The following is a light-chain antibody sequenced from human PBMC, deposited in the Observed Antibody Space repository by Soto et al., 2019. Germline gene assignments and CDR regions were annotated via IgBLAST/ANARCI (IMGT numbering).Light chain of an antibody. CDR3: HQYKTYWT. J-gene: IGKJ1*01. CDR2: KAS. CDR1: QSVSSW. V-gene: IGKV1-5*03. Sequence: DIQMTQSPSTLSASVGDRVTITCRASQSVSSWLAWYQQKPGKAPKLLIYKASSLHSGVPSRFSGSGSGTEFTLTIRSLQPDDFATYYCHQYKTYWTFGHGTKVEMK.